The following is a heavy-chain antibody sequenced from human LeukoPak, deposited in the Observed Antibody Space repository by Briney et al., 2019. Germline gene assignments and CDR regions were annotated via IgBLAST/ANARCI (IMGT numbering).Heavy chain of an antibody. V-gene: IGHV4-34*01. CDR3: ARAPGITMIVVANDAFDI. D-gene: IGHD3-22*01. J-gene: IGHJ3*02. Sequence: SETLSLTCAVYGGSFSGYYWSWIRQPPGKGLGWIGEINHSGSTNYNPSLKSRVTISVDTSKNQFSLKLSSVTAADTAVYYCARAPGITMIVVANDAFDIWGQGTMVTVSS. CDR1: GGSFSGYY. CDR2: INHSGST.